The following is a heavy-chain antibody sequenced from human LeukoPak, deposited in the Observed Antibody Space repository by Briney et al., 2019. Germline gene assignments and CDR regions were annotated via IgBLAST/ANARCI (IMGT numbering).Heavy chain of an antibody. D-gene: IGHD3-10*01. V-gene: IGHV1-69*06. J-gene: IGHJ6*03. CDR3: ARDSPIWFGEDGYMDV. CDR1: GGTFSSYA. Sequence: SVKVSCKASGGTFSSYAISWVRQAPGQGLEWMGGITPIFGTANYAQKFQGRVTITADKSTSTAYMELSSLRSEDTAVYYCARDSPIWFGEDGYMDVWGKGTRSPSP. CDR2: ITPIFGTA.